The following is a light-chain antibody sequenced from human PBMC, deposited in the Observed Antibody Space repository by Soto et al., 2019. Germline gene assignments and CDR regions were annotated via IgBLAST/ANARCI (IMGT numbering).Light chain of an antibody. CDR2: RTS. J-gene: IGKJ1*01. CDR3: HQSYDFPWT. CDR1: QSVSTY. V-gene: IGKV1-39*01. Sequence: IQVTQSTSSLSVSAGERVSITCRTSQSVSTYVTWYQQKPGKAPYLLIYRTSILQTGVPSRFSGAGSGTEFTLTVSSLQPEDFATYYCHQSYDFPWTFGQGTKVDI.